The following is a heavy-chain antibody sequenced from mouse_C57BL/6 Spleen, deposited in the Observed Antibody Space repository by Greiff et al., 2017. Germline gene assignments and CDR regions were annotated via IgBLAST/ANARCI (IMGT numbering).Heavy chain of an antibody. V-gene: IGHV1-19*01. Sequence: VQLKQSGPVLVKPGASVKMSCKASGYTFTDYYMNWVKQSHGKSLEWIGVINPYNGGTSYNQKVHGKATLTVDKASSTAYMDLNSLTSEDSAVYYCARKYSSSYNAMDYWGQGTSVTVSS. CDR3: ARKYSSSYNAMDY. CDR2: INPYNGGT. CDR1: GYTFTDYY. J-gene: IGHJ4*01. D-gene: IGHD1-1*01.